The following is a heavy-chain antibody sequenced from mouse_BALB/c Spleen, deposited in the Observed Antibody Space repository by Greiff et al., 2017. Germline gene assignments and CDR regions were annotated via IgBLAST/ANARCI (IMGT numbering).Heavy chain of an antibody. CDR2: INPNNGGT. CDR3: ARDYGSSYYYAMDY. V-gene: IGHV1-18*01. CDR1: GYTFTDYN. Sequence: VHVKQSGPELVKPGASVKIPCKASGYTFTDYNMDWVKQSHGKSLEWIGDINPNNGGTIYNQKFKGKATLTVDKSSSTAYMELRSLTSEDTAVYYCARDYGSSYYYAMDYWGQGTSVTVSS. J-gene: IGHJ4*01. D-gene: IGHD1-1*01.